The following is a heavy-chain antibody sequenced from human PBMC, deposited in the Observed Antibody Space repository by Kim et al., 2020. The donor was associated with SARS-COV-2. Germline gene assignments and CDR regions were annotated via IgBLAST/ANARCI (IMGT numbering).Heavy chain of an antibody. D-gene: IGHD1-26*01. CDR2: NK. CDR3: ARVWPGNGMDV. J-gene: IGHJ6*02. V-gene: IGHV3-33*01. Sequence: NKNYADSRKGRFTLSRDNSKNTLYLQMNSRRAEDTAVYYCARVWPGNGMDVWGQGTTVTVSS.